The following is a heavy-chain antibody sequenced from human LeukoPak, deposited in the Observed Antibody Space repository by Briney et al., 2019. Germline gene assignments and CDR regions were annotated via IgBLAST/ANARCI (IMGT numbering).Heavy chain of an antibody. CDR1: GGSISSGGYY. V-gene: IGHV4-61*09. CDR2: IYHSGST. D-gene: IGHD6-13*01. Sequence: SQTLSLTCTVSGGSISSGGYYWSWIRQPAGKGLEWIGYIYHSGSTNYNPSLKSRVTIPVDTSKNQFSLKLTSVTAADTAVYYCARQLAAAGTFDYWGRGTLVTVSS. J-gene: IGHJ4*02. CDR3: ARQLAAAGTFDY.